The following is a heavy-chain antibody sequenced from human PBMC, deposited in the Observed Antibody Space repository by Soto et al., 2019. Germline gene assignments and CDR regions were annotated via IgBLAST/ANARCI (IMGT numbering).Heavy chain of an antibody. CDR3: AREKIDSSGYYFDY. D-gene: IGHD3-22*01. V-gene: IGHV4-30-4*01. CDR1: GGSINSGNSY. CDR2: IYYRGST. J-gene: IGHJ4*02. Sequence: QVQLQESGPGLVKPSQTLSLTCTVSGGSINSGNSYWSWIRQPPGKCLEWIGFIYYRGSTYYNPTLQSRVAMSIDTSKNQFSLKLSSVTAADTAVYYCAREKIDSSGYYFDYWGQGTLATVSS.